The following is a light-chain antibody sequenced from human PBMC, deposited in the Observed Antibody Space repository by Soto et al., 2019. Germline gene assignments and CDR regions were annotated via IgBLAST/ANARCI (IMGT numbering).Light chain of an antibody. CDR3: KQYGDMWT. J-gene: IGKJ1*01. V-gene: IGKV3-11*01. CDR1: QSVSSY. Sequence: DIVLTQSPAILYLSPRERATLSCRASQSVSSYFAWYQQKPGQDPRLLIYDASNRATGIPARFSGSGSGTDFTLTINRLEPEDFAVYFCKQYGDMWTVGNGNKVAIK. CDR2: DAS.